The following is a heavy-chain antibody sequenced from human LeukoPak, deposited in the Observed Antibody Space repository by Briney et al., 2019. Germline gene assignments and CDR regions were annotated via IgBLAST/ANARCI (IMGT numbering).Heavy chain of an antibody. D-gene: IGHD2-15*01. CDR3: AKDGSYSYFDY. V-gene: IGHV3-11*04. CDR1: GFTFSDYY. CDR2: IRGSGSAI. Sequence: GGSLRLSCAASGFTFSDYYMSWVRQAPGKGLEWVSYIRGSGSAIKYADSVKGRFTISRDNSKNTLYLQMNSLRAEDAAVYYCAKDGSYSYFDYWGQGTLVTVSS. J-gene: IGHJ4*02.